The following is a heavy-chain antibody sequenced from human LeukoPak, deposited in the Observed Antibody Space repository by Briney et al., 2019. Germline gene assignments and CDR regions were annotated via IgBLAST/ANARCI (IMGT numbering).Heavy chain of an antibody. J-gene: IGHJ5*02. CDR2: IYYSGST. D-gene: IGHD2-21*01. Sequence: SETLSLTCTVSGGSISSYYWRWIRQPPGKGLESIGHIYYSGSTNYNPSLKSRVTISPDTSKNQYSLKLSSVTAADTAVYYCARCGGDCYRGRNWFDPWGQGTLVTVSS. V-gene: IGHV4-59*01. CDR1: GGSISSYY. CDR3: ARCGGDCYRGRNWFDP.